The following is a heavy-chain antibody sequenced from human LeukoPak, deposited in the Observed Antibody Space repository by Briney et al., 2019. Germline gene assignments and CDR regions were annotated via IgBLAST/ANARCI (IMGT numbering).Heavy chain of an antibody. CDR1: GFTFSTYN. V-gene: IGHV3-21*01. J-gene: IGHJ6*03. CDR2: ITSSSTYM. D-gene: IGHD1-26*01. CDR3: ARDPYSGRYGDYYYYYMDV. Sequence: GGSLRLSCAASGFTFSTYNMNWVRQVPGKGLEWVSSITSSSTYMLYADSVKGRFTISRDNAQNSLYLQINSLRAEDTAVYYCARDPYSGRYGDYYYYYMDVWGKGTMVAISS.